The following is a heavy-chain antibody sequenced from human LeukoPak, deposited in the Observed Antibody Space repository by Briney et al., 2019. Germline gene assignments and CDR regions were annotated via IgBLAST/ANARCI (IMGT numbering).Heavy chain of an antibody. Sequence: QSGGSLRLSCAASGFTFSSYGMHWVRQAPGKGLEWVAVISYDGSNKYYADSVKGRFTISRDNSKNTLYLQMNSLRAEDTAVYYCAKASFVEMATIDYWGQGTLVTVSS. CDR3: AKASFVEMATIDY. CDR2: ISYDGSNK. J-gene: IGHJ4*02. D-gene: IGHD5-24*01. V-gene: IGHV3-30*18. CDR1: GFTFSSYG.